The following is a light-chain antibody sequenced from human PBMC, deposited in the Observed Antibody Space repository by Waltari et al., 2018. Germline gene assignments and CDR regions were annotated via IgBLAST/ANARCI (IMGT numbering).Light chain of an antibody. CDR1: QIISSS. J-gene: IGKJ1*01. V-gene: IGKV1-39*01. CDR3: QQSYSTPHT. Sequence: DIQMTQSPSSLSASVGDRVTITCRASQIISSSLNWYQQKPGKAPNLLIYAASSLQSGVPSRFTGGGSETDFTLTISSLQAEDIATYYCQQSYSTPHTFGQGTKVEIK. CDR2: AAS.